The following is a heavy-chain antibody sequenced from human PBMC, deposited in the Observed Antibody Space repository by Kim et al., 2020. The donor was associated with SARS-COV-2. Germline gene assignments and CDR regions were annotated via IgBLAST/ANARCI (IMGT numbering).Heavy chain of an antibody. J-gene: IGHJ4*02. CDR2: ISSSSSTI. Sequence: GGSLRLSCAASGFTFSSYSMNWVRQAPGKGLEWVSYISSSSSTIYYADSVKGRFTISRDNAKNSLYLQMNSLRAEDTAVYYCASLMYYYGSGSPEGPDYWGQGTLVTVSS. CDR1: GFTFSSYS. CDR3: ASLMYYYGSGSPEGPDY. D-gene: IGHD3-10*01. V-gene: IGHV3-48*04.